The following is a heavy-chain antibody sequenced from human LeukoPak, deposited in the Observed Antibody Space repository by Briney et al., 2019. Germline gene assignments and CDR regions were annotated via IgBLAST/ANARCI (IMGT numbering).Heavy chain of an antibody. CDR2: IHYSGST. CDR3: AREFYYSDAFDI. Sequence: SETLSLTCTVSGGSISSSTYYWGWIRQPPGKGLEWIGTIHYSGSTYYNPSLKSRVTISVDTSKNQFSLKLSSVTAADTAVYYCAREFYYSDAFDIWGQGTMVTVSS. V-gene: IGHV4-39*07. D-gene: IGHD3-22*01. CDR1: GGSISSSTYY. J-gene: IGHJ3*02.